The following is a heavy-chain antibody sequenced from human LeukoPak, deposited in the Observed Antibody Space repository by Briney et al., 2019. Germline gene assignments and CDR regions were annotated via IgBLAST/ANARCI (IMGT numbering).Heavy chain of an antibody. J-gene: IGHJ1*01. CDR2: ISGSGGST. V-gene: IGHV3-23*01. CDR3: AKDLGQQPEYFQH. Sequence: GGSLRLSCAASGFTFSSYSMNWVRLAPGKGLEWVSAISGSGGSTYYADSVKGRFTISRDNSKNTLYLQMNSLRAEDTAVYYCAKDLGQQPEYFQHWGQGTLVTVSS. D-gene: IGHD6-13*01. CDR1: GFTFSSYS.